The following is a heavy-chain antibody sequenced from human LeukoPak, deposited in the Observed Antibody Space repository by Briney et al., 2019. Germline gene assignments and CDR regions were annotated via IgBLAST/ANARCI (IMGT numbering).Heavy chain of an antibody. J-gene: IGHJ3*02. CDR1: GYTFTSYY. CDR2: INPSGGST. Sequence: ASVKVSCXASGYTFTSYYMHWVRQAHGQGLEWMAIINPSGGSTSYAQKFQGRVTMTRDTSTSTVYMELSSLRAEDAAVYYCARDGGSDAFDIWGQGTMVTVSS. CDR3: ARDGGSDAFDI. V-gene: IGHV1-46*01.